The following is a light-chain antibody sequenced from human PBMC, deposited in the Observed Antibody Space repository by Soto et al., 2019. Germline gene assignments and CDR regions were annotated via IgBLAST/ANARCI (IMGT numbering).Light chain of an antibody. CDR2: WAS. V-gene: IGKV4-1*01. Sequence: DIVMTQSPDSQALSLGERATIDCMSSQSVLYSSNNKNYLAWYHQKPGQPPKLLIYWASTRESGVPDRFSGSGSGTDITLSISSLQAEDVAVYYCQQYYDPPWTFGQGTKVEIK. J-gene: IGKJ1*01. CDR3: QQYYDPPWT. CDR1: QSVLYSSNNKNY.